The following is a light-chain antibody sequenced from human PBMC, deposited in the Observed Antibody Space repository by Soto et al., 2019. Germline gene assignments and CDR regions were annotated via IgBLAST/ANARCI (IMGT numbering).Light chain of an antibody. CDR1: QSVGSN. CDR3: QQRSDRLS. V-gene: IGKV3-11*01. CDR2: DAT. Sequence: VVLTQSPATLSLSLGESATLSCRASQSVGSNLAWYQQKGGQAPRLLIYDATERATGIPARFTGSRSGTDFTLSISRLEPDDFAVYYCQQRSDRLSFGGGTVVEI. J-gene: IGKJ4*01.